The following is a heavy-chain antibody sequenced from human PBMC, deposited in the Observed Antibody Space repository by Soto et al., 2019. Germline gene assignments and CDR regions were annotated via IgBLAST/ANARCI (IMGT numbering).Heavy chain of an antibody. V-gene: IGHV1-18*01. Sequence: ASVKVSCKASGYTFTSYGISWVRQAPGQGLEWMGWISSYNGNTNYAQKLQGRATMTTDTSTSTAYMELRSLRSDDTAVYYCARDFIGNWFDPWGQGTLVTVSS. J-gene: IGHJ5*02. CDR2: ISSYNGNT. CDR3: ARDFIGNWFDP. CDR1: GYTFTSYG.